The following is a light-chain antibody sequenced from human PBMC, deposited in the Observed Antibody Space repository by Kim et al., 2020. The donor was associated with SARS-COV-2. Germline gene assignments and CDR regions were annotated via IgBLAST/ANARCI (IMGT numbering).Light chain of an antibody. CDR3: QSYDSSNQV. Sequence: GKTVSTSCPRSSGSLASNDVQWYQQRPGSAPTTVIYEDNQSPSGVPDRFSGSIDSSSNSASLTISGLKTEDEADYYCQSYDSSNQVFGGGTQLTVL. V-gene: IGLV6-57*03. CDR2: EDN. CDR1: SGSLASND. J-gene: IGLJ3*02.